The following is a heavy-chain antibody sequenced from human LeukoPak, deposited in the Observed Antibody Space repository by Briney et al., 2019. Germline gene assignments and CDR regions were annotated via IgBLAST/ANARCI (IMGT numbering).Heavy chain of an antibody. CDR1: GYTFTSYA. Sequence: ASVTVSCKTSGYTFTSYAMHWVRLAPGQRLEWMGWINAGNGNTKYSQKFQDRVTITRDTSASTAYMELSSLRSEDTAVYFCARGPYSNYWFDPWGQGTLVTVSS. J-gene: IGHJ5*02. CDR2: INAGNGNT. D-gene: IGHD4-11*01. CDR3: ARGPYSNYWFDP. V-gene: IGHV1-3*01.